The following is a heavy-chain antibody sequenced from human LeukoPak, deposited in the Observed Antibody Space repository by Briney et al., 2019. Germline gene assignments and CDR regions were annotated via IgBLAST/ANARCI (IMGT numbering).Heavy chain of an antibody. CDR2: IYYTGST. J-gene: IGHJ4*02. D-gene: IGHD3-10*01. Sequence: SETLSLTCTVSGGSVSGYHWSWVRRPPGQGLEWIGYIYYTGSTNYNPSLKSRVTISVDTSKNQFSLKLTSVTAADTAVYYCARTYYFGSGSYHFDYWGQGTLVTVSS. CDR3: ARTYYFGSGSYHFDY. V-gene: IGHV4-59*08. CDR1: GGSVSGYH.